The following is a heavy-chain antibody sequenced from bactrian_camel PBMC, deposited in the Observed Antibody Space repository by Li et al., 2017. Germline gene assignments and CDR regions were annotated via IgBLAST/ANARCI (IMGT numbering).Heavy chain of an antibody. Sequence: VQLVESGGGLVQAGGSLRLSCAVSRFSVETYCTGWFRQDPGGGREGVATINTENLLAHYATSVKGRFTISHDNALNTVYLQMDDLKSEDTAMYYCAARGPYCYTKLSVRDFTYWGQGTQVTVS. CDR1: RFSVETYC. J-gene: IGHJ6*01. V-gene: IGHV3S1*01. CDR3: AARGPYCYTKLSVRDFTY. CDR2: INTENLLA. D-gene: IGHD2*01.